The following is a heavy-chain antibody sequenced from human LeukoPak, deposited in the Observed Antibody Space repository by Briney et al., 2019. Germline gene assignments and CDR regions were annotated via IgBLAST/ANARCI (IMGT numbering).Heavy chain of an antibody. CDR3: ARSIPYATTWYGRSDY. V-gene: IGHV3-7*03. CDR1: GGSISSGDYY. CDR2: IKPDGTTK. D-gene: IGHD2-2*01. J-gene: IGHJ4*02. Sequence: PSETLSLTCTVSGGSISSGDYYWSWIRQPPGKGLEWVANIKPDGTTKFYVDSVKGRFTISRDNALNSLYLQMNSLRAEDTAIYYCARSIPYATTWYGRSDYWGQGTLVTVSS.